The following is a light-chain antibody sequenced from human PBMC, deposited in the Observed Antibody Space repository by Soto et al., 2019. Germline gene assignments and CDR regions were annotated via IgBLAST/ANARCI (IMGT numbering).Light chain of an antibody. J-gene: IGKJ1*01. CDR2: AAS. CDR1: QCISSY. CDR3: QQYYSYPWT. V-gene: IGKV1-8*01. Sequence: AIRMTQSPSSFSASTGDRGTITSRASQCISSYLAWYQQKPGKAPKLLIYAASTLQSGVPSRFSGSGSGTDFTLTISCLQSEDFATYYCQQYYSYPWTFGQGTKVDTK.